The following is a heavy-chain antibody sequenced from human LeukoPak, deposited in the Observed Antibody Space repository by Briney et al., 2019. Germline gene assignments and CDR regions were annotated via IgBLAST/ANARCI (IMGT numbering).Heavy chain of an antibody. CDR2: INPTGGST. J-gene: IGHJ5*02. CDR1: GYIFTDYY. Sequence: GASVKVSCKASGYIFTDYYMHWVGQAPGQGLEWMGLINPTGGSTGYAQKFQGRVTMTRDMSTSTDYMELSSLRSEDTAIYYCARDNSVGDNAWWFDPWGQGTLVTVSS. D-gene: IGHD1-26*01. V-gene: IGHV1-46*01. CDR3: ARDNSVGDNAWWFDP.